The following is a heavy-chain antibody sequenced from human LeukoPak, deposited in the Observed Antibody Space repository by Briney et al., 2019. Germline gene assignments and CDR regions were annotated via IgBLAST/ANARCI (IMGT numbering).Heavy chain of an antibody. J-gene: IGHJ3*02. CDR1: GYTFTSYG. CDR2: ISAYNGNT. D-gene: IGHD3-22*01. CDR3: ARDGFVDSSGSAGGVDAFDI. Sequence: GASVKVSCKASGYTFTSYGISWVRQAPGQGLEWMGWISAYNGNTNYAQKFQGRVTMTRDMSTSTVYMELSSLRSEDTAVYYCARDGFVDSSGSAGGVDAFDIWGQGTMVTVSS. V-gene: IGHV1-18*01.